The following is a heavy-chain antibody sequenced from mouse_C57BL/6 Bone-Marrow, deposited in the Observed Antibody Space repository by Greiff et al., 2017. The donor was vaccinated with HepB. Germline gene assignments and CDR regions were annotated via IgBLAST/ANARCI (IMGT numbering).Heavy chain of an antibody. Sequence: QVQLKQPGAELVKPGASVKLSCKASGYTFTSYWMHWVKQRPGQGLEWIGMIHPNSGSTNYNEKFKSKATLTVDKSSSTAYMQLSSLTSEDSAVYYCARSRYGSPWFAYWGQGTLVTVSA. D-gene: IGHD1-1*01. J-gene: IGHJ3*01. CDR3: ARSRYGSPWFAY. CDR1: GYTFTSYW. CDR2: IHPNSGST. V-gene: IGHV1-64*01.